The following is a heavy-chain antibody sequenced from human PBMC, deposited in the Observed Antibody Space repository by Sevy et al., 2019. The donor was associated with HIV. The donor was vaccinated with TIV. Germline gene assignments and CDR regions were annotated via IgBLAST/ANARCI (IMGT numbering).Heavy chain of an antibody. J-gene: IGHJ4*02. CDR2: ISNDGNNK. Sequence: GGSLRLSCVASDFTVSYYAMHWVRQAPGKGQERVAVISNDGNNKRYAESVKGRFTVSRDNSKNTLYLELNSLRPEDTAIFYCARAPLYYDTSVYFDYWGQGTLVTVSS. CDR1: DFTVSYYA. V-gene: IGHV3-30*04. D-gene: IGHD3-16*01. CDR3: ARAPLYYDTSVYFDY.